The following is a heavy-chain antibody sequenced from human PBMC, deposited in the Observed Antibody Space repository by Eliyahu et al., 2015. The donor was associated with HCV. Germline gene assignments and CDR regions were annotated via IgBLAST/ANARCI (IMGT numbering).Heavy chain of an antibody. J-gene: IGHJ5*02. V-gene: IGHV4-39*01. D-gene: IGHD3-22*01. CDR2: IYYSGST. CDR1: GGSLSSSGSX. Sequence: QLQLQESGPGLVKPSATLSLTCTVSGGSLSSSGSXGGGXGSPQGKGLEWIGXIYYSGSTYYNPSLKSRVTISVDTSKNQFSLKLSSVTAADTAVYYCARHVTLYYDKRNWFDPWGQGTLVTVSS. CDR3: ARHVTLYYDKRNWFDP.